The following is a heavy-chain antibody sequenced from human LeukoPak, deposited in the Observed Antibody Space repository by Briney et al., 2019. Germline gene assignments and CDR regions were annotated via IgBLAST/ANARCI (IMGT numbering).Heavy chain of an antibody. V-gene: IGHV4-4*07. CDR2: IYTSGST. CDR3: ARGRGYGSGSYYFDY. J-gene: IGHJ4*02. CDR1: GGSISSYY. Sequence: SETLSLTCTVSGGSISSYYWSWIRRPAGPGLEWIGRIYTSGSTNYNPSLKSRVTISVDTSKNQFSLKLSSVTAADTAVYYCARGRGYGSGSYYFDYWGQGTLVTVSS. D-gene: IGHD3-10*01.